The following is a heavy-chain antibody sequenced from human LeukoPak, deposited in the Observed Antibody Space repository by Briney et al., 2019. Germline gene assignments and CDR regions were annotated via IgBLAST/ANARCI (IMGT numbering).Heavy chain of an antibody. CDR2: IYSNGDT. D-gene: IGHD4-17*01. CDR1: GGSISSTGHY. J-gene: IGHJ4*02. CDR3: ARSATVTTGYFDY. Sequence: SETLSLTCSVSGGSISSTGHYWGWIRQSPEKGLDWIGSIYSNGDTYYNPSVKSRVTMSVDTSKNQFSLKLTSMTAAETAVYYCARSATVTTGYFDYWGQGALVTVSS. V-gene: IGHV4-39*07.